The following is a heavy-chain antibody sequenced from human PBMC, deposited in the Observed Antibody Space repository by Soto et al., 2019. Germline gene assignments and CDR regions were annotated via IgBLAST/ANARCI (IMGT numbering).Heavy chain of an antibody. CDR2: TYYSGST. V-gene: IGHV4-39*01. D-gene: IGHD3-3*01. Sequence: SETLSLICTVSGGSISSTNYYWGWIRQPPGKGLEWIAITYYSGSTYYSPSLKSRVTISLDMSKNELSLKLSSVTAADAAVYYCARSFSSDFWSGYYTIFDRWGQGTLVTVSS. J-gene: IGHJ4*02. CDR1: GGSISSTNYY. CDR3: ARSFSSDFWSGYYTIFDR.